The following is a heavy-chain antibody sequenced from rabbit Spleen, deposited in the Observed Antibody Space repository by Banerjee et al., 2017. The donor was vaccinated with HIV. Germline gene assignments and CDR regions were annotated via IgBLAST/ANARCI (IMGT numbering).Heavy chain of an antibody. CDR2: IYTGSSGST. Sequence: EQLEESGGGLVKPEGSLTLTCKASGVSFSSSYYIYWVRQAPGKGLEWIGTIYTGSSGSTYYASWAKGRFTISKTSSTTMTLQVTSLTAADTASYFCARGFYTYDDYVNFYRYYFSLWGPGPLVTVS. D-gene: IGHD2-1*01. CDR1: GVSFSSSYY. CDR3: ARGFYTYDDYVNFYRYYFSL. V-gene: IGHV1S45*01. J-gene: IGHJ4*01.